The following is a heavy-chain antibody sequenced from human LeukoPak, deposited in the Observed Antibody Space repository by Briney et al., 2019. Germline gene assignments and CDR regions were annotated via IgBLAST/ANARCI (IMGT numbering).Heavy chain of an antibody. Sequence: ASVKVSCKASGGTFSSYAISWVRQAPGQGLEWMGGIIPIFGTANCAQKFQGRVTITTDESTSTAYMELSSLRSEDTAVYYCARAGPYSSGYYYMDVWGKGTTVTVSS. CDR1: GGTFSSYA. J-gene: IGHJ6*03. D-gene: IGHD6-25*01. CDR2: IIPIFGTA. V-gene: IGHV1-69*05. CDR3: ARAGPYSSGYYYMDV.